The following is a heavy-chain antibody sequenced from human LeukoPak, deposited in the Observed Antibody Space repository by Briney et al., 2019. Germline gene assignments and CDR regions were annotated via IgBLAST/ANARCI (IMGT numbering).Heavy chain of an antibody. V-gene: IGHV3-48*03. Sequence: GGTLTLTCAASGFTFSSNEMNWVRQAPGKGLEWVSYISSSNNTMYYADSVKGRFTISRDNANNSLYLQMNSLRGEDTAVYYCARAFDYGGQGTLVGVSS. CDR2: ISSSNNTM. CDR1: GFTFSSNE. J-gene: IGHJ4*02. CDR3: ARAFDY.